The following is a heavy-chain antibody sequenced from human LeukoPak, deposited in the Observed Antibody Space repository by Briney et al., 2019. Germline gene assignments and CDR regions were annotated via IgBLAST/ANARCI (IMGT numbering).Heavy chain of an antibody. V-gene: IGHV3-43*01. CDR3: AKDIGHSSSWYGGMGY. CDR1: GFTFDDYT. CDR2: ISWDGGST. Sequence: GGSLRLSCAASGFTFDDYTMHWVRQAPGKGLEWVSLISWDGGSTYYADSVKGRFTISRDNSKNSLYLQMNSLRTEDTALYYCAKDIGHSSSWYGGMGYWGQGTLVTVSS. J-gene: IGHJ4*02. D-gene: IGHD6-13*01.